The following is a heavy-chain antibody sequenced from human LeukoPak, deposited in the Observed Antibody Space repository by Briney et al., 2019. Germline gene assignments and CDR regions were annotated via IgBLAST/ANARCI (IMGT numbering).Heavy chain of an antibody. J-gene: IGHJ3*02. CDR1: GFTFDDYG. CDR2: INWNGGST. Sequence: PGGSLRLSCAASGFTFDDYGMSWVRQAPGKGLEWVSGINWNGGSTGYTDSVKGRFTISRDNAKRSLYLQMNSLRVEDTALYYCARPTTYDSSRYAFNIWGRGTMVTVSS. CDR3: ARPTTYDSSRYAFNI. D-gene: IGHD3-22*01. V-gene: IGHV3-20*04.